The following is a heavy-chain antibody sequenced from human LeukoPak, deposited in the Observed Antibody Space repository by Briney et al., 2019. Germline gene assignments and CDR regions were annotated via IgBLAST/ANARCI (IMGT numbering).Heavy chain of an antibody. CDR2: IIPIFGTA. J-gene: IGHJ4*02. V-gene: IGHV1-69*05. CDR1: GGTFSSYA. Sequence: ASVEVSCKASGGTFSSYAISWVRQAPGQGLEWMGGIIPIFGTANYAQKFQGRVTITTDESTSTAYMELSSLRSEDTAVYYCARVVRDSSGYVPNYFDYWGQGTLVTVSS. D-gene: IGHD3-22*01. CDR3: ARVVRDSSGYVPNYFDY.